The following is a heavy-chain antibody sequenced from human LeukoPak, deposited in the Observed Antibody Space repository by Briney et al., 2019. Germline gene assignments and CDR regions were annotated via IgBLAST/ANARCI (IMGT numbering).Heavy chain of an antibody. Sequence: PSETLSLTCTVSGGSISGYYWSWIRQPPGKGLEWIGYMYTSGSTNYNPSLKSRVTISIDTPKNQFSLMLSSVTAADTAVYHCARRSTGKPYFDYWGQGTLVTVSS. J-gene: IGHJ4*02. CDR1: GGSISGYY. CDR2: MYTSGST. D-gene: IGHD1-1*01. V-gene: IGHV4-4*09. CDR3: ARRSTGKPYFDY.